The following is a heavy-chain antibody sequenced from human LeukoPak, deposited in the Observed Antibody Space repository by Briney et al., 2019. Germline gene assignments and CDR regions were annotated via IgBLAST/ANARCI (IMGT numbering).Heavy chain of an antibody. D-gene: IGHD3-22*01. CDR1: GYSFTSYW. Sequence: GESLKISCRGSGYSFTSYWIGWVRQMPGEGLEWMGIIYPGDPDTRYSPSFQGQVTISADKSISTAYLQWSSLKASDTAMYYCARLDDSSGYDVYNWFDPWGQGTLVTVSS. J-gene: IGHJ5*02. CDR2: IYPGDPDT. CDR3: ARLDDSSGYDVYNWFDP. V-gene: IGHV5-51*01.